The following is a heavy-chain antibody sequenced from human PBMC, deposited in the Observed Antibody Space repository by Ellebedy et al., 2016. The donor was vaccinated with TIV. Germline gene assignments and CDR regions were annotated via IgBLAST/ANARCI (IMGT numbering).Heavy chain of an antibody. D-gene: IGHD5-18*01. V-gene: IGHV1-46*01. J-gene: IGHJ6*02. Sequence: ASVKVSCXASGYTFTSYYMHWVRQAPGQGLEWMGIINPSGGSTSYAQKFQGRVTMTRDTSTSTVYMELSSLRSEDTAVYYCARGGGLGANGYSYGTYYYYGMDVWGQGTTVTVSS. CDR1: GYTFTSYY. CDR2: INPSGGST. CDR3: ARGGGLGANGYSYGTYYYYGMDV.